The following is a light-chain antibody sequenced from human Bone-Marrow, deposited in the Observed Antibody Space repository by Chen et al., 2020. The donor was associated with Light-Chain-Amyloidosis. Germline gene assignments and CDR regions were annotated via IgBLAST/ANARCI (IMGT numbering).Light chain of an antibody. CDR3: QQYGTSPLT. CDR2: GSS. V-gene: IGKV3-20*01. J-gene: IGKJ4*01. CDR1: QTISSNY. Sequence: EIVLTHSPATLSLSPGEGANLACRASQTISSNYFTWYQKNSGQAPRLLIYGSSSRATGIPDRFAGRGSGTDFTLTSNRLEPDDFAMYYCQQYGTSPLTFGGGTKVEIK.